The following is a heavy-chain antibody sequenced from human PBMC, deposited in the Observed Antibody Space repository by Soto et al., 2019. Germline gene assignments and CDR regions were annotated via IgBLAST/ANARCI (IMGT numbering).Heavy chain of an antibody. CDR2: IKQDGSEK. D-gene: IGHD5-12*01. Sequence: GGSLRLSCAASGFTFSSYWMSWVRQAPGKGLEWVANIKQDGSEKYYVDSVKGRFTISRDNAKNSLYLQMNSLRAEDTAVYYCASAPWLRFSTDAFDIWGQGTMVSVAS. J-gene: IGHJ3*02. V-gene: IGHV3-7*01. CDR3: ASAPWLRFSTDAFDI. CDR1: GFTFSSYW.